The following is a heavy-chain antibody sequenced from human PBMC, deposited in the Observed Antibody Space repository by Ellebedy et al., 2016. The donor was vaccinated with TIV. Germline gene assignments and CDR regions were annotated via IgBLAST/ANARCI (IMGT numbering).Heavy chain of an antibody. CDR1: GFTFSSYA. D-gene: IGHD3-9*01. J-gene: IGHJ4*02. Sequence: GESLKISXAASGFTFSSYAMSWVRQAPGKGLEWVSAISGSGGRTYYADSVKGRFTISRDNSKNTLYLQMNSLRAEDTAVYYCATILTGYYNFDYWGQGTLVTVSS. V-gene: IGHV3-23*01. CDR2: ISGSGGRT. CDR3: ATILTGYYNFDY.